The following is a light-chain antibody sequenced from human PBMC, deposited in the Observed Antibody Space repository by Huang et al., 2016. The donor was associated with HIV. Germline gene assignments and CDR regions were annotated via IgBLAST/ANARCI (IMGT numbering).Light chain of an antibody. V-gene: IGKV3D-15*01. CDR3: QQYDNWPPGLT. Sequence: EIVMTQSPATLSVSPGGGATLSCRASQNVRSNLAWDQQTPGQAPRLLIYDTSTRASGVQARFSGSGSGTEFTLTISGLQSEDFAVYYCQQYDNWPPGLTFGGGTKVEI. CDR1: QNVRSN. J-gene: IGKJ4*01. CDR2: DTS.